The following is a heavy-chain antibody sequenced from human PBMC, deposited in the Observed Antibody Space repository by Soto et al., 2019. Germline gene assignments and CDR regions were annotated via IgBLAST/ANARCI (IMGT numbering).Heavy chain of an antibody. V-gene: IGHV1-3*04. Sequence: QVQLIPSGAEVEKPGASVKVSCKASGYTFSRYGMHWVRQAPGQGLEWMGWINTANGKTGYSEKFQGRVTNTRDTSATTVYMELHSLRSEDTATYYCARESTGLSFDHWGQGNLVTVSS. D-gene: IGHD2-8*02. CDR1: GYTFSRYG. CDR2: INTANGKT. CDR3: ARESTGLSFDH. J-gene: IGHJ4*02.